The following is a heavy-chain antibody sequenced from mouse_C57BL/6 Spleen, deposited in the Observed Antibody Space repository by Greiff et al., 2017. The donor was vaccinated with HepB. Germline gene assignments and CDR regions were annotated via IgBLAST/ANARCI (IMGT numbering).Heavy chain of an antibody. J-gene: IGHJ4*01. CDR2: IDPSDSYT. Sequence: QVQLQQPGAELVMPGASVKLSCKASGYTFTSYWMHWVKQRPGQGLEWIGEIDPSDSYTNYNQKFKGKSTLTVDKSSSTAYMQLSSLTSEDSAVYYGARVGYGSSYESMDYWGQGTSVTVSS. CDR1: GYTFTSYW. CDR3: ARVGYGSSYESMDY. V-gene: IGHV1-69*01. D-gene: IGHD1-1*01.